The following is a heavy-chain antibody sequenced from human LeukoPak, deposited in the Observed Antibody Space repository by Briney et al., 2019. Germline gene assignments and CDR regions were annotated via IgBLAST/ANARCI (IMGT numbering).Heavy chain of an antibody. CDR1: GFTFSSYS. V-gene: IGHV3-21*01. CDR2: ISSSSSYI. D-gene: IGHD4-11*01. J-gene: IGHJ5*02. CDR3: AGARDYSNNNWFDP. Sequence: GGSLRLSCAASGFTFSSYSMNWVRQAPGKGLEWVSSISSSSSYIYYADSVKGRFTISRDNAKNSLYLQMNSLRAEDTAVYYCAGARDYSNNNWFDPWGQGTLVTVSS.